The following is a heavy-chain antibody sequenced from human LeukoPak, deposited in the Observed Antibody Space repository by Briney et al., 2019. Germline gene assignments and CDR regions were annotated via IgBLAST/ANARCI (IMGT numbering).Heavy chain of an antibody. CDR2: IYSGGGT. CDR3: ARDPNTATNYYYYYYMDV. D-gene: IGHD5-18*01. CDR1: GFSVSDTY. V-gene: IGHV3-53*01. Sequence: GGSLRLSCAASGFSVSDTYMTWVRQAPGKGLEWVSVIYSGGGTYYADSLKGRFTISRDNSKNTLYLQMNSLTAEDTAVYYCARDPNTATNYYYYYYMDVWGKGTTVTVSS. J-gene: IGHJ6*03.